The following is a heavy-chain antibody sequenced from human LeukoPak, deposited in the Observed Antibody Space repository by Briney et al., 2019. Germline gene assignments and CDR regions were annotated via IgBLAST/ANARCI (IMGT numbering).Heavy chain of an antibody. V-gene: IGHV3-66*01. CDR3: ARDPVQGGNPVV. CDR2: IYSGGST. Sequence: GGSLRLSCAASGFTVSSNYMSWVRQAPGKGLEWVSVIYSGGSTYYADSVKGRFTISRAKNTLYLQMSSLRAEDTAVYYCARDPVQGGNPVVWGQGTLVTVSS. J-gene: IGHJ4*02. D-gene: IGHD4-23*01. CDR1: GFTVSSNY.